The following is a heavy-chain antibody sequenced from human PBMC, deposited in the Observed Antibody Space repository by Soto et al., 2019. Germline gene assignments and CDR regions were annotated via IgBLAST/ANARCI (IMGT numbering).Heavy chain of an antibody. CDR3: ARDFGALSWFDI. D-gene: IGHD1-26*01. CDR2: FTPMFGPA. CDR1: GGSLRSFA. V-gene: IGHV1-69*01. J-gene: IGHJ5*02. Sequence: QVQLVQSGAEVKKPGSSVKLSCKASGGSLRSFAINWVRQAPGQGPEWMGAFTPMFGPATYSQKFQGRVTITADESTNTAYMEMSSLTSEDTATYYCARDFGALSWFDIWGQGTLVSASS.